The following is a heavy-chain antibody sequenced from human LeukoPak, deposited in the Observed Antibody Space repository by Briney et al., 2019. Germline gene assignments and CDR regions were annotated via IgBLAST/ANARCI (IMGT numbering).Heavy chain of an antibody. CDR2: ISWNSGSI. V-gene: IGHV3-9*01. D-gene: IGHD2/OR15-2a*01. J-gene: IGHJ4*02. Sequence: PGRSLRLSCAASGFTFDDYAMHWVRQAPGKGLEGVSGISWNSGSIGYADSVKGRFTISRDNAKNSLYLQMNSLRAEDTAVYYCARESQFSNCNDYWGEGTLVTASS. CDR3: ARESQFSNCNDY. CDR1: GFTFDDYA.